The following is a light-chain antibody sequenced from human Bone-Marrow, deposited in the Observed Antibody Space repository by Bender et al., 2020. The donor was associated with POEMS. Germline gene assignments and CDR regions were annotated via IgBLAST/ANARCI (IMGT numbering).Light chain of an antibody. V-gene: IGLV3-21*02. Sequence: SYELTQPPSVSAAPGQTARITCGEDNIQSKLVHWYQQKPGQAPAVVVYDDGDRPTGIPDRFSGSYSGDTATLTISRVEHGDEADYYCQVWDTNSAHTYVFGTGTKLTVL. CDR2: DDG. CDR1: NIQSKL. CDR3: QVWDTNSAHTYV. J-gene: IGLJ1*01.